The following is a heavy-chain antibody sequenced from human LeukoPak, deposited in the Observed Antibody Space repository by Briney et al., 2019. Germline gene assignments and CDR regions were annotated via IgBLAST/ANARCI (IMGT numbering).Heavy chain of an antibody. Sequence: GGSLRLSCAASGFTFSSYEMNWVRQAPGKGLEWVSYISSSGRTIHYADSVKGRFSISRDNAKNSLYLQMNSLRAEDTAVYYCARHTGYDFASDYWGQGTLVTVSS. V-gene: IGHV3-48*03. CDR2: ISSSGRTI. D-gene: IGHD5-12*01. J-gene: IGHJ4*02. CDR3: ARHTGYDFASDY. CDR1: GFTFSSYE.